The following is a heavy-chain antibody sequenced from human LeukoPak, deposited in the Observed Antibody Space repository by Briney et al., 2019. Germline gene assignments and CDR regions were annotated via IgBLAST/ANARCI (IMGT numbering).Heavy chain of an antibody. CDR2: ISYGGSNK. CDR3: ARGHSSSWYFDY. CDR1: GFTFSSYA. Sequence: GGSLRLSCAASGFTFSSYAMHWVRQAPGKGLEWVAVISYGGSNKYYADSVKGRFTISRDNSKNTLYLQMNSLRAEDTAVYYCARGHSSSWYFDYWGQGTLGTVSS. V-gene: IGHV3-30*01. D-gene: IGHD6-13*01. J-gene: IGHJ4*02.